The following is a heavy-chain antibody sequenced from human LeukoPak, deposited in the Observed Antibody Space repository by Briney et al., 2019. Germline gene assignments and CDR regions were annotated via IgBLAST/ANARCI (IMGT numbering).Heavy chain of an antibody. CDR1: GGSISSYY. Sequence: SETLSLTCTVSGGSISSYYWSWIRQPPGKGLEWMGCIYHSGSTNYNPPLKSRVTISVYTSKIQFSLKLSSVTAADTAVYYCASGTGYSSSWYSQNGYYYYYGIDVWGQGTTVTVSS. V-gene: IGHV4-59*08. D-gene: IGHD6-13*01. CDR3: ASGTGYSSSWYSQNGYYYYYGIDV. J-gene: IGHJ6*02. CDR2: IYHSGST.